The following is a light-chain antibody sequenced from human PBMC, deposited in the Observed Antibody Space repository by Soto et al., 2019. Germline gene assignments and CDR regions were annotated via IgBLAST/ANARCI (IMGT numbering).Light chain of an antibody. CDR2: GAS. CDR3: QQYYIWPLT. J-gene: IGKJ4*01. V-gene: IGKV3D-15*01. CDR1: QSISSN. Sequence: ETVMTQSPATLSVSPGERATLSCRASQSISSNLAWYQQKPGQAPRLLIYGASTRATGIPARFSGSGSGTEFTLTISSLQSEDFAVYYCQQYYIWPLTFGGVNKLEIK.